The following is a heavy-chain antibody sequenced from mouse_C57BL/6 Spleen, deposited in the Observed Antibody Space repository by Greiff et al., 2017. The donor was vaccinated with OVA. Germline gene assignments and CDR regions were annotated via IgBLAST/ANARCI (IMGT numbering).Heavy chain of an antibody. CDR1: GYTFTDYY. CDR3: ARSRNYYGSSYAMDY. Sequence: QVQLKESGPELVKPGASVKISCKASGYTFTDYYINWVKQRPGQGLEWIGWIFPGGGSTNYNEKFKGKATLTVDKSSSTAYMLLSSLTSVDSAVYFCARSRNYYGSSYAMDYWGQGTSVTVSS. J-gene: IGHJ4*01. CDR2: IFPGGGST. V-gene: IGHV1-75*01. D-gene: IGHD1-1*01.